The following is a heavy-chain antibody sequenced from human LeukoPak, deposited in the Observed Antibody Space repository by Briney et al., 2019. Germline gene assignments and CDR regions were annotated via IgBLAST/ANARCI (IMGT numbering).Heavy chain of an antibody. J-gene: IGHJ4*02. Sequence: SVKVSCKASGGTFSSYAISWVRQAPGQGLEWMGGIIPIFGTANYAQKFQGSVTITADESTSTAYMELSSLRSEDTAVYYCARPAIVGASFLPDYWGQGTLVTVSS. D-gene: IGHD1-26*01. CDR1: GGTFSSYA. V-gene: IGHV1-69*13. CDR3: ARPAIVGASFLPDY. CDR2: IIPIFGTA.